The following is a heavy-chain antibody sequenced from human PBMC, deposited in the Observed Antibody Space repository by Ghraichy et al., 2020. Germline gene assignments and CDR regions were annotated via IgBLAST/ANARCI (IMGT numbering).Heavy chain of an antibody. Sequence: GSLRLSCAASGFTFSASSMHWVRQASGKGLEWVGHIRSKVNYYATAYAASVKGRFTISRDDSKNTAFLQMNSLKTEDTAVYYCTRPPIYYDSTEGFWFDPWGQGTLVTVSS. CDR3: TRPPIYYDSTEGFWFDP. V-gene: IGHV3-73*01. CDR1: GFTFSASS. CDR2: IRSKVNYYAT. D-gene: IGHD3-22*01. J-gene: IGHJ5*02.